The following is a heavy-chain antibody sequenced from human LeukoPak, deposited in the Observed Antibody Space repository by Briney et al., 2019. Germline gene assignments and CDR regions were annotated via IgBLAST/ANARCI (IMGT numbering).Heavy chain of an antibody. J-gene: IGHJ4*02. CDR2: IYPRDGST. CDR3: ARDEEGFDY. V-gene: IGHV1-46*01. CDR1: GYTFTSNY. Sequence: ASVKVSCKASGYTFTSNYIHWVRQAPGQGLEWMGMIYPRDGSTSYAQKFQGRVAVTRDTSTSTVHMGLSGLRSEDTAVYYCARDEEGFDYWGQGTLVTVSS.